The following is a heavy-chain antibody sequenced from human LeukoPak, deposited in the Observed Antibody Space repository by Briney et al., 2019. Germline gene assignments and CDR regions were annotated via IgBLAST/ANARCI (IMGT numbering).Heavy chain of an antibody. J-gene: IGHJ4*02. CDR1: GFTFSSYG. CDR3: AKGYCGGDCPFDY. D-gene: IGHD2-21*01. CDR2: IWYDGSNK. V-gene: IGHV3-33*06. Sequence: GGSLRLSCAASGFTFSSYGMHWVRQAPGKGLEWVAVIWYDGSNKYYADSVKGRFTISRDNSKNTLYLQMNSLRAEDTAVYYCAKGYCGGDCPFDYWGQGTLVTVSS.